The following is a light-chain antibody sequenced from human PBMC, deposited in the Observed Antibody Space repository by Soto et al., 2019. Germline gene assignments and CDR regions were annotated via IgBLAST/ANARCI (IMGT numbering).Light chain of an antibody. J-gene: IGLJ3*02. CDR1: SGHSSYA. V-gene: IGLV4-69*01. Sequence: QSVLTQSPSASASLGASVKLTGTLSSGHSSYAIAWHQQQPEKGPRYLMKVNSDGSHSKGDGIPDRFSGSSSGAERYLTISSLQSEDEADYYCQTWGTGIQVFGGGTKLTVL. CDR2: VNSDGSH. CDR3: QTWGTGIQV.